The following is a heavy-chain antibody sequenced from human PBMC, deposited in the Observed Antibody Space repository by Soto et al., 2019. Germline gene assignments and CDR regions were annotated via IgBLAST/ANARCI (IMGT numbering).Heavy chain of an antibody. V-gene: IGHV1-69*01. J-gene: IGHJ6*02. CDR1: GGTFSSYA. D-gene: IGHD3-10*01. Sequence: QVQLVQSGAEVKKPGSSEKVSCKASGGTFSSYAISWVRQAPGQGLEWMGGIIPIFGTANYAQKFQGRVTITADESTSTAYMELSSLRSEDTAVYYCARAASAYYYGSGIYGMDVWGQGTTVTVSS. CDR3: ARAASAYYYGSGIYGMDV. CDR2: IIPIFGTA.